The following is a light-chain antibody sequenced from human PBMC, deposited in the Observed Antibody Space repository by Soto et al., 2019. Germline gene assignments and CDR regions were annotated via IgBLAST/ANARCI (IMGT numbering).Light chain of an antibody. J-gene: IGKJ4*01. CDR3: QHYVSSPYT. CDR2: GAS. Sequence: EIVLTQSPGTLSLSPGERATLSCRASRSVTNNYLAWYQQKSGQAPRLLIYGASSRATGIPDRFSGSGSGTDFTLTISRLEPEDFAVYYCQHYVSSPYTFGGGTKVDIK. CDR1: RSVTNNY. V-gene: IGKV3-20*01.